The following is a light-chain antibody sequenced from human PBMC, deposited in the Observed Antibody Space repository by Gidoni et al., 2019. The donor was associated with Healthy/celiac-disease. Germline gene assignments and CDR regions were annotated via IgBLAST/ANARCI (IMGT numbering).Light chain of an antibody. Sequence: DIQMTQSPYTLSASVGDRVTITCRASQSISSWLAWYQQKPGKAPKLLIYKASSLESGVPSRFSGSGSGTEFTLTISSLQPDDFATYYCQQYNSWWTFGQGTKVEIK. V-gene: IGKV1-5*03. CDR1: QSISSW. J-gene: IGKJ1*01. CDR2: KAS. CDR3: QQYNSWWT.